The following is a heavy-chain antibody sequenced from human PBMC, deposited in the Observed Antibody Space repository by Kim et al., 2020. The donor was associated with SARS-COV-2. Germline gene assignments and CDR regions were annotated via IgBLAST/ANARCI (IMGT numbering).Heavy chain of an antibody. D-gene: IGHD4-17*01. J-gene: IGHJ2*01. CDR1: GFTFSSYG. Sequence: GGSLRLSCAASGFTFSSYGMHWVRQAPGKGLEWVAVISYDGSNKYYADSVKGRFTISRDNSKNTLYLQMNSLRAEDTAVYYCAKGDGAMTTVSPLGYFDLGGRGTLVSVSS. CDR3: AKGDGAMTTVSPLGYFDL. V-gene: IGHV3-30*18. CDR2: ISYDGSNK.